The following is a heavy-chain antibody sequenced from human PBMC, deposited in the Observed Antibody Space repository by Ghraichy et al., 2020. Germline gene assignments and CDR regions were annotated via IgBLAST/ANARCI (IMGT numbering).Heavy chain of an antibody. CDR1: GYSFTSYW. J-gene: IGHJ4*02. V-gene: IGHV5-51*01. Sequence: GESLNISCKGSGYSFTSYWIGWVRQMPGKGLEWMGIIYPGDSDTRYSPSFQGQVTISADKSISTAYLQWSSLKASDTAMYYCARHLKAVAGNYYFDYWGQGTLVTVSS. CDR2: IYPGDSDT. D-gene: IGHD6-19*01. CDR3: ARHLKAVAGNYYFDY.